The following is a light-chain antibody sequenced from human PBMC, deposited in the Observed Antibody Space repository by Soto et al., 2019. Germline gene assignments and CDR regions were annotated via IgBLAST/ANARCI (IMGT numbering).Light chain of an antibody. Sequence: QPVLTQPPSVSGSPGQSVTISCSGTIDDVTAYYRVSWYQQHPGKAPKLMIYEVSKRPSGVPDRFSGSKSGNTASLTVSGLQAEDEADYYCSSFAGSNNDVIFGGGTKLTVL. CDR2: EVS. CDR1: IDDVTAYYR. CDR3: SSFAGSNNDVI. J-gene: IGLJ2*01. V-gene: IGLV2-8*01.